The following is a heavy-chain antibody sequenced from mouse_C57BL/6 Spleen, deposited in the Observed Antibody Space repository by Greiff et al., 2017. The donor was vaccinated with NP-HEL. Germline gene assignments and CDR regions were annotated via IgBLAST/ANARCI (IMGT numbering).Heavy chain of an antibody. CDR2: ISSGSSTI. CDR3: ATGLRPYYFDY. CDR1: GFTFSDYG. Sequence: DVMLVESGGGLVKPGGSLKLSCAASGFTFSDYGMHWVRQAPEKGLEWVAYISSGSSTIYYADTVKGRFTISRDNAKNTLFLQMTSLRSEDTAMYYCATGLRPYYFDYWGQGTTLTVSS. V-gene: IGHV5-17*01. J-gene: IGHJ2*01. D-gene: IGHD2-2*01.